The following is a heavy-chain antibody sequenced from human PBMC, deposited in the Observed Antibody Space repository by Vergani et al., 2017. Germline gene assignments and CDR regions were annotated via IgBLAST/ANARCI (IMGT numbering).Heavy chain of an antibody. J-gene: IGHJ4*02. CDR3: ARDSIAYCGGDCYPPRIDY. CDR2: IIPIFGTA. Sequence: QVQLVQSGAEVKKPGSSVKVSCKASGGTFSSYAISWVRQAPGQGLEWMGGIIPIFGTANYAQKFQGRVTITADESTSTAYMELSSLRSEDTAVYYCARDSIAYCGGDCYPPRIDYWGQGTLVTVSS. D-gene: IGHD2-21*02. CDR1: GGTFSSYA. V-gene: IGHV1-69*01.